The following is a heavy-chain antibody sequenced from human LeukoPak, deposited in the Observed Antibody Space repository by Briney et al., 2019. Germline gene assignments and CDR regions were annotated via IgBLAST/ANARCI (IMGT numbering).Heavy chain of an antibody. CDR3: ATMAPTVTTGFLFF. V-gene: IGHV3-23*01. CDR2: ISGSGGST. Sequence: TGGSLRLSCAASGFTFSSYAMSWVRQAPGKGLEWVSAISGSGGSTYYADSVKGRFTISRDNSKNTLYQQMNSLRAEDTAVYYCATMAPTVTTGFLFFWGQGTLVTVSS. D-gene: IGHD4-17*01. J-gene: IGHJ4*02. CDR1: GFTFSSYA.